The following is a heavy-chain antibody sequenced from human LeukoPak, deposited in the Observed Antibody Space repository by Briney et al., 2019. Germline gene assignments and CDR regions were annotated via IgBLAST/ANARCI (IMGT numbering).Heavy chain of an antibody. D-gene: IGHD6-13*01. CDR1: GYTFTSYD. J-gene: IGHJ3*02. CDR2: MNPNSGNT. CDR3: ARPLYKGGAIAAAAYDAFDI. V-gene: IGHV1-8*01. Sequence: ASVKVSCKASGYTFTSYDINWVRQATGQGLEWMGWMNPNSGNTGYAQKFQGRVTMTRNTSISTAYMELSSLRSEDTAVYYCARPLYKGGAIAAAAYDAFDIWGQGTMVTVSS.